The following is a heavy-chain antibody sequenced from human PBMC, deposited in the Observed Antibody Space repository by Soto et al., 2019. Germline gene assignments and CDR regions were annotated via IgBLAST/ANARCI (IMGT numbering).Heavy chain of an antibody. CDR2: ISGYNGYP. J-gene: IGHJ4*02. Sequence: QVQLVQSGAEVRKPGASVNVSCKTSGYIFTNYGVAWVRQAPGQGLELVAWISGYNGYPKHTQKFQGRVTVTTDTTTRTGYMELRNLRSADTAVYYCARASAGALYDFWGQGTRVTVSS. CDR1: GYIFTNYG. D-gene: IGHD6-13*01. V-gene: IGHV1-18*01. CDR3: ARASAGALYDF.